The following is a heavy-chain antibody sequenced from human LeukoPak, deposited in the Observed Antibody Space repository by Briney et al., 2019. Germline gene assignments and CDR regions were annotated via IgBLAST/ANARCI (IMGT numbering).Heavy chain of an antibody. CDR2: IIPILGIA. V-gene: IGHV1-69*04. CDR1: GGTFSSYA. D-gene: IGHD3-10*01. Sequence: ASVKVSCKASGGTFSSYAISWVRQAPGQGLEWMGRIIPILGIANYAQKFQGRVTITADKSTSTAYMELSSLRSDDTAVYYCARDPTYYYGSASYPLFYYGMDVWGQGTTVTVSS. CDR3: ARDPTYYYGSASYPLFYYGMDV. J-gene: IGHJ6*02.